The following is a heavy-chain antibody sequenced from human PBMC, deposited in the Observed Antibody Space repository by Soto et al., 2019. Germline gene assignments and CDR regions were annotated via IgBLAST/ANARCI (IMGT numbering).Heavy chain of an antibody. CDR3: AIKNGPTTNYFDY. CDR1: GGTFSSYA. D-gene: IGHD1-1*01. Sequence: QVQLVQSGAEVKKPGSSVKVSCKASGGTFSSYAISWVRQAPGQGLEWMGGIIPIFGRANYAQKVQGRVTITADNSTSTAYMELSSLTSEDTDVYYCAIKNGPTTNYFDYWGQGTLVTVSS. V-gene: IGHV1-69*06. J-gene: IGHJ4*02. CDR2: IIPIFGRA.